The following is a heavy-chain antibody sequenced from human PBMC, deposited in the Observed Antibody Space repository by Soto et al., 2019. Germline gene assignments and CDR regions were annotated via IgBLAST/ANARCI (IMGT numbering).Heavy chain of an antibody. D-gene: IGHD4-17*01. Sequence: QVQLQASGPGLVKSSQTVSLTCTVSGASISSGGYYWSWIRQHPGTGLEWIGYIYYSGSTYYNPSLKSRVTISADTSKNQFSLKLSSVTAADTAVYYCAREDFGNYVFDYWGQGTLVTVSS. CDR1: GASISSGGYY. J-gene: IGHJ4*02. V-gene: IGHV4-31*03. CDR3: AREDFGNYVFDY. CDR2: IYYSGST.